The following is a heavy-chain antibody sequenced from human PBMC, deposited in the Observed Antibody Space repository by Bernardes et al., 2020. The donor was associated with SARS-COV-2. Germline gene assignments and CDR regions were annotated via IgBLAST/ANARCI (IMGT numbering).Heavy chain of an antibody. Sequence: SETLYLTCTVSGGSISSYYWSWIRQPPGKGLEWIGYIYYSGSTNYNPSLKSRVTISVDTSKNQFSLKLSSVTAADTAVYYCARARAGYYDILTGYYRVDAFDIWGQGTMVTVSS. J-gene: IGHJ3*02. CDR2: IYYSGST. CDR1: GGSISSYY. V-gene: IGHV4-59*01. CDR3: ARARAGYYDILTGYYRVDAFDI. D-gene: IGHD3-9*01.